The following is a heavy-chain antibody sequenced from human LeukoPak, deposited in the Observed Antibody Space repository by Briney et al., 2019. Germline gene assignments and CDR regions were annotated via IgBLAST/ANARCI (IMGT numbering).Heavy chain of an antibody. D-gene: IGHD3-10*01. CDR3: AASYYYGSGANGPSFDY. Sequence: PSETLSLTYTVSGGSISSGSYYWSWIRQPAGKGLEWIGRIYTSGSTNYNPSLKSRVTISVDTSKNQFSLKLSSVTAADTAVCYCAASYYYGSGANGPSFDYWGQGTLVTVSS. J-gene: IGHJ4*02. V-gene: IGHV4-61*02. CDR2: IYTSGST. CDR1: GGSISSGSYY.